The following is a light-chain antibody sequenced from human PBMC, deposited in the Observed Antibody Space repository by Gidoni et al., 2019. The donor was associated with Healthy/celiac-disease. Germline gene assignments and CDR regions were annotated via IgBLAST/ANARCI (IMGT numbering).Light chain of an antibody. Sequence: DIVMTQSPLSLPVTPGEPASISCRSSQSLLHSNGDNYLAWYLQKPGQSPQLLIYLGSNRASGVPDRFRGSGSGTDFTLQISRVEAEDVGVYYCMQALQTPRTFXXXTEVEIK. J-gene: IGKJ1*01. V-gene: IGKV2-28*01. CDR2: LGS. CDR3: MQALQTPRT. CDR1: QSLLHSNGDNY.